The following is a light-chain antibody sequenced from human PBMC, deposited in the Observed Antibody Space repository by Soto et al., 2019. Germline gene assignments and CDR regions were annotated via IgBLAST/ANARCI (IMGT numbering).Light chain of an antibody. CDR3: RSYTSSSTVV. CDR1: SSDVGGYNY. CDR2: EVS. Sequence: QSALTQTASVSGSPGQSITISCTGTSSDVGGYNYVSWYQQHPGKAPKLMICEVSNRPSGVSNRFSGSKSGNTASLTISGLQAEDEADYCCRSYTSSSTVVFGGGTKVTVL. J-gene: IGLJ2*01. V-gene: IGLV2-14*01.